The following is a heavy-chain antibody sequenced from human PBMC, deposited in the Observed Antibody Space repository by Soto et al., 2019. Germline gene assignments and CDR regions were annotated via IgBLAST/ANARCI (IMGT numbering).Heavy chain of an antibody. J-gene: IGHJ4*02. CDR1: GFVFSKYA. CDR3: VRGIYPSSAGGPFDL. V-gene: IGHV3-23*01. CDR2: ITASGDTT. Sequence: EVQLLESGGGLVQSGGSLTVSCTASGFVFSKYAVTWVRQAPGQGLEWVSAITASGDTTYYADSVKGRFNISRDNSRDNLFLHMSSLRADDTARYFCVRGIYPSSAGGPFDLWGQGTLVTVSS. D-gene: IGHD5-12*01.